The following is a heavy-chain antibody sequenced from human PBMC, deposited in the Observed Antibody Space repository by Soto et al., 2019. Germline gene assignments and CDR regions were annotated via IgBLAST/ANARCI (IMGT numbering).Heavy chain of an antibody. CDR2: IIPILGIA. V-gene: IGHV1-69*04. J-gene: IGHJ4*02. Sequence: SVKVSCKASVGTFSSYTISWVRQAPGQGLEWMGRIIPILGIANYAQKFQGRVTITADKSTSTAYMELSSLRSEDTAVYYCARDEVAAAGYYFDYWGQGTLVTVSS. D-gene: IGHD6-13*01. CDR1: VGTFSSYT. CDR3: ARDEVAAAGYYFDY.